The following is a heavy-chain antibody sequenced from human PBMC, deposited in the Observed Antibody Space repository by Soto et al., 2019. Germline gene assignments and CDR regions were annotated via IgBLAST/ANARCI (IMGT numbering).Heavy chain of an antibody. V-gene: IGHV4-59*01. CDR1: GGSISSYY. D-gene: IGHD2-15*01. J-gene: IGHJ6*02. Sequence: SETLSLTCTVSGGSISSYYWRWIRQPPGKGLEWIGYIYYSGSTNYNPYLKSRLTTSANTANNHTSLKLSSRIATATAADYCSRVAVVSRNFYYYGMGVWGQGTRVTVSS. CDR2: IYYSGST. CDR3: SRVAVVSRNFYYYGMGV.